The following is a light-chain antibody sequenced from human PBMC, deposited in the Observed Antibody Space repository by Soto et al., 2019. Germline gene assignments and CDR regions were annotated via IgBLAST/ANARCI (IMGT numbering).Light chain of an antibody. CDR1: QSVSSSY. Sequence: DIVLTQSPGALSLSPGERATISCGASQSVSSSYLAWYQQKPGQTPRLLISGASPRATGIPARFSGSGSGTDFTLTISRLQPEDFAVYYCQQYGSAPLTFGGGTKVEIK. CDR2: GAS. CDR3: QQYGSAPLT. J-gene: IGKJ4*02. V-gene: IGKV3-20*01.